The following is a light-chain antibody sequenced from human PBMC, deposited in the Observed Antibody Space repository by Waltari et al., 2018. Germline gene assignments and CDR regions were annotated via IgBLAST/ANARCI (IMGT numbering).Light chain of an antibody. CDR3: QQYNSYLSS. Sequence: IAMTQSPSTLSASVGDSVTITCRASQNIGTWVAWYQQKPGKAPKPLSFDGSTLESGVPSRFSGSASGTDFTLTINSLQPDDFASYFCQQYNSYLSSFGQGTKLEI. V-gene: IGKV1-5*01. CDR1: QNIGTW. CDR2: DGS. J-gene: IGKJ2*01.